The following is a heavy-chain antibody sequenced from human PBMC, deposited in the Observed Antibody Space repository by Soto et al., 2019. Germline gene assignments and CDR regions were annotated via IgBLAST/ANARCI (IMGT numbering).Heavy chain of an antibody. J-gene: IGHJ4*02. V-gene: IGHV4-30-2*01. Sequence: NPSETLSLTCTVSGDSITSGGYLWTWIRQPPGQGLEWLGHIHHSGRTYYSPSLKSRVTISMDGSNNRFSLRLTSVTAADTAVYYCARGQYCSGGRCYSEPFPYWGQGTPVTVSS. CDR3: ARGQYCSGGRCYSEPFPY. CDR1: GDSITSGGYL. D-gene: IGHD2-15*01. CDR2: IHHSGRT.